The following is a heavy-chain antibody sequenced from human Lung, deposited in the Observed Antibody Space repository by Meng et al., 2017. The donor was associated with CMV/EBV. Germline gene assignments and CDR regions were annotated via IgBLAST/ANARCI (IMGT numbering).Heavy chain of an antibody. D-gene: IGHD2-21*01. V-gene: IGHV4-4*02. Sequence: SQTLSLTXVVSGDSIISANWWSWVRQPPGKGLEWIGEMSHSGSSNYDPSLKSRVGISIDKSKNHFSLNLISVTAADTAVYYCARHMALAGSRGFDSWRQGTLVTVSS. CDR3: ARHMALAGSRGFDS. J-gene: IGHJ4*02. CDR2: MSHSGSS. CDR1: GDSIISANW.